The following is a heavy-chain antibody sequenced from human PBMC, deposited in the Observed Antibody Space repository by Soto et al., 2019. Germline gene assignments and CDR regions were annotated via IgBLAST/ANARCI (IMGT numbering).Heavy chain of an antibody. D-gene: IGHD1-26*01. Sequence: ASVKVSCKASGYTFTSYGISWVRQAPGQGLEWMGWINAYNGNTKYSQKLQGRVTITRDTSASTAYMELSSLRSEDTAVYYCARGLGLYYSGYWGQGTLVTVSS. CDR1: GYTFTSYG. V-gene: IGHV1-18*01. J-gene: IGHJ4*02. CDR2: INAYNGNT. CDR3: ARGLGLYYSGY.